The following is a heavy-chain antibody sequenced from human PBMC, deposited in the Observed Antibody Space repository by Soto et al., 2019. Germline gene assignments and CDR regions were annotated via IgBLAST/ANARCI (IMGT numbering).Heavy chain of an antibody. J-gene: IGHJ6*03. CDR1: GFTFSSYW. V-gene: IGHV3-7*01. Sequence: EVQLVESGGGLVQPGGSLRLSCAASGFTFSSYWMSWVRQAPGKGLEWVANITQDGGKKYYEDSVKGRFAISRDNAKNSLYLQMNSMRAEDTAVYYCARGETTVTTGYYYYMDVGGKGTTVTVS. CDR2: ITQDGGKK. CDR3: ARGETTVTTGYYYYMDV. D-gene: IGHD4-17*01.